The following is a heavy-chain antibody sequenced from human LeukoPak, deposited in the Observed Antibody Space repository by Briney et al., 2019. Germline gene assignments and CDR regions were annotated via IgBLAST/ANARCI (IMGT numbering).Heavy chain of an antibody. V-gene: IGHV1-69*05. CDR2: IIPIFGIA. Sequence: SVKLSCKPSGRTFSSYAISWVRQAPGHGLEWLGGIIPIFGIAIYAKKLQGRVTITTDASTSSAYMEMSNFTSDEPAVYYCARGGDSRFLDSGFMDVWGKGTTVTVSS. CDR3: ARGGDSRFLDSGFMDV. J-gene: IGHJ6*03. CDR1: GRTFSSYA. D-gene: IGHD3-3*01.